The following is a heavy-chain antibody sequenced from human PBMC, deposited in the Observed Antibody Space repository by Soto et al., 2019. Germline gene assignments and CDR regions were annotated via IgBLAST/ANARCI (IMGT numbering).Heavy chain of an antibody. D-gene: IGHD2-2*02. Sequence: QVQLVQSGAEVKKPGSSVKVSCKASGGTFSSYAISWVRQAPGQGLEWMGGIIPIFGTANYAQKLQGRVTITADKSTSTAYMELSSLRSEDTAVYYCARSYCSSTSCYTAYYYGMDVWGQGTTVTVSS. CDR3: ARSYCSSTSCYTAYYYGMDV. J-gene: IGHJ6*02. CDR2: IIPIFGTA. V-gene: IGHV1-69*06. CDR1: GGTFSSYA.